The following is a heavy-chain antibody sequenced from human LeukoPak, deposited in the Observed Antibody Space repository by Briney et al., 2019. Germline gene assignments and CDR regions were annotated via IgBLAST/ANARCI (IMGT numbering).Heavy chain of an antibody. V-gene: IGHV3-11*01. CDR1: GFTFSDYY. Sequence: GGSLRLSCAASGFTFSDYYMSWIRQAPGKGLEWVSYISSSGSTIYYADSVKGRFTISRDNAKNSLYLQMNSLRAEDTAVYYCARGPIIDIAIIPAADEYYYMDVWGKGTTVTVSS. D-gene: IGHD2-2*01. CDR3: ARGPIIDIAIIPAADEYYYMDV. J-gene: IGHJ6*03. CDR2: ISSSGSTI.